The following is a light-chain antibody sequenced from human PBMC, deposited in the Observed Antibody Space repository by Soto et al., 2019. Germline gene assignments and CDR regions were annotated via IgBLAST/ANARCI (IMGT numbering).Light chain of an antibody. Sequence: DVVMTQTPLSLSVTPGQPASISGKSSQSLLHITGETFLFWYLQKPGQSPQLLIYEVSTRVSGVPDRFSGSGSGTDFTLEISRVETDDVGIYYCMQSTQLPPTFGQGHDWRI. V-gene: IGKV2D-29*02. CDR1: QSLLHITGETF. CDR3: MQSTQLPPT. CDR2: EVS. J-gene: IGKJ5*01.